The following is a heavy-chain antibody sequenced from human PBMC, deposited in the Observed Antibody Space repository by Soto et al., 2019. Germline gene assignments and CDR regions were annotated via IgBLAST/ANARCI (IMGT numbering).Heavy chain of an antibody. CDR2: IVASGGIT. J-gene: IGHJ4*02. Sequence: EVQLLESGGGLAQPGGSLRLSCAASGFTFSSYPMSWVRQAPGQGLEWVSGIVASGGITYYADSVKGRFTISRDNSKNTLYLQKNSLRAEDTAVDYCAKNSADTIRAGYDNWGQGTMVTVSS. CDR1: GFTFSSYP. V-gene: IGHV3-23*01. CDR3: AKNSADTIRAGYDN. D-gene: IGHD6-25*01.